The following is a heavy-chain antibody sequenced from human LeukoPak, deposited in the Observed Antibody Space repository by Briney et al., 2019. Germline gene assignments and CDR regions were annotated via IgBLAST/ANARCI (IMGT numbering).Heavy chain of an antibody. CDR2: INPNSGGT. CDR1: GYTFTGYY. D-gene: IGHD6-13*01. Sequence: ASVKVSCKASGYTFTGYYMHWVRQAPGQGLEWMGWINPNSGGTNYAQKFQGRVTMTRDTSISTAYMELSRPRSDDTAVYYCARVRAAAATFDYWGQGTLVTVSS. CDR3: ARVRAAAATFDY. J-gene: IGHJ4*02. V-gene: IGHV1-2*02.